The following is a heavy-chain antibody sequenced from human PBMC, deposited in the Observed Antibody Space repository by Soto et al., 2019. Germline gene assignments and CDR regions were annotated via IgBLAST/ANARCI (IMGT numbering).Heavy chain of an antibody. CDR2: IMAYNNNP. CDR1: GYTFSNYG. D-gene: IGHD1-26*01. J-gene: IGHJ4*02. CDR3: ARGGMGKSYWTLDS. V-gene: IGHV1-18*01. Sequence: GASVKVSCKASGYTFSNYGVNWMRQAPGQGLEWLGYIMAYNNNPHYAQKFVGRVTMTADTSTSTAFLELRSLTSDDTAVYYCARGGMGKSYWTLDSWGQGTQVTVSS.